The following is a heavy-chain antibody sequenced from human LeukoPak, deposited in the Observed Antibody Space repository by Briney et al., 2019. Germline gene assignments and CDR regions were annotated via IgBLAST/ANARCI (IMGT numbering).Heavy chain of an antibody. CDR3: AKKGLRTQGRPFDY. CDR2: ISGSGGST. Sequence: PGGSLRLSCAASGFILSTYAMNWVRQAPGKGLEWVSAISGSGGSTYYADSVKGRFTISRDNSKNTLYLQMNSLRAEDTAVYYCAKKGLRTQGRPFDYWGQGTLVTVSS. D-gene: IGHD3/OR15-3a*01. J-gene: IGHJ4*02. CDR1: GFILSTYA. V-gene: IGHV3-23*01.